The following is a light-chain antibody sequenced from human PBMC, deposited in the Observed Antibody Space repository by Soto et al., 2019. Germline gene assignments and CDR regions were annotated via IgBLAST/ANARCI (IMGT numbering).Light chain of an antibody. CDR2: DVS. CDR3: RSFTDTGTVL. CDR1: SSDVGAHHS. V-gene: IGLV2-14*03. Sequence: QSLLTHPASVSGSPGQSFTIPCTGSSSDVGAHHSVSWYQQHPGKAPKLIIFDVSNRPSGVSNRFSGSKSGNTASLTISGLQPEDEADYYCRSFTDTGTVLFGGGTKVTV. J-gene: IGLJ3*02.